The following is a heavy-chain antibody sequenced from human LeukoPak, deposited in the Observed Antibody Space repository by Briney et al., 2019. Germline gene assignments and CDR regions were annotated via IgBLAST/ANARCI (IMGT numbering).Heavy chain of an antibody. V-gene: IGHV4-59*01. CDR1: GGSISSYY. J-gene: IGHJ4*02. Sequence: QPSETLSLTCTVSGGSISSYYWSWIRQPPGKGLEWIGYIYYSGSTNYNPSLKSRVTISVDTSKNQFSLKLSSVTAEDTAVYYCARVDGSPDYWGQGTLVTVSS. CDR3: ARVDGSPDY. D-gene: IGHD3-22*01. CDR2: IYYSGST.